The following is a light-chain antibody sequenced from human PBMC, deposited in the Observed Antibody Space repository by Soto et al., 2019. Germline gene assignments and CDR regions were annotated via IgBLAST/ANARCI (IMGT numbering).Light chain of an antibody. V-gene: IGKV1-39*01. J-gene: IGKJ5*01. CDR2: AAS. CDR1: QTISSY. Sequence: DIQMTQSPSSLSASVGDKVTITCRASQTISSYLNWYQQKPGKAPNLLIYAASNLQSGVPSRFSGIGSGTDFTLTISSLQPEDFATYYCQQSYSTPITFGQGTRLEIK. CDR3: QQSYSTPIT.